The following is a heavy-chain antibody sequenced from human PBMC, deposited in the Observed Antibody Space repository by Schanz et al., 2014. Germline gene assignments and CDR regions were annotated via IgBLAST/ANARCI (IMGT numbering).Heavy chain of an antibody. CDR1: GFTFTGHW. Sequence: QVQLVESGGGLVQPGGSLRLSCAASGFTFTGHWMSWVRQAPGKGLEWVALSSYDVSIKDYSDSVKGRFTISRDNARNTLYLQMNSLRAEDTAVYYCTRDTDYHFDYWGQGTLVTVSS. J-gene: IGHJ4*02. CDR3: TRDTDYHFDY. CDR2: SSYDVSIK. D-gene: IGHD4-17*01. V-gene: IGHV3-30*03.